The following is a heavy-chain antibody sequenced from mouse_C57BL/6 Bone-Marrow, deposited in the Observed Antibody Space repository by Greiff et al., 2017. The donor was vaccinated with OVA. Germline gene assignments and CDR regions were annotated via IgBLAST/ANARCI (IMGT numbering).Heavy chain of an antibody. CDR1: GFTFSDYG. J-gene: IGHJ3*01. Sequence: EVNVVESGGGLVKPGGSLKLSCAASGFTFSDYGMHWVRQAPEKGLEWVAYISSGSSTIYYADTVKGRFPISRDNAKNTLFLQMTSLRSEDAAVDYCAEHGYYVAWFAYWGQGTLVTVSA. CDR3: AEHGYYVAWFAY. CDR2: ISSGSSTI. V-gene: IGHV5-17*01. D-gene: IGHD2-3*01.